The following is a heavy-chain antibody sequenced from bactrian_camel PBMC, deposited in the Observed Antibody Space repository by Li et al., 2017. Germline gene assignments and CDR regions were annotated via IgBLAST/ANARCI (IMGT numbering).Heavy chain of an antibody. CDR3: TYSLNYHSIYGIRLYEFNH. Sequence: HVQLVESGGGLVQPGGSLRLSCAASGFSFSSSYMSWVRQGPGKGLEWVSSMYSDGSNTYYADSVKGRFTISRDNAKNTVYLQVDSLRSEDTALYYCTYSLNYHSIYGIRLYEFNHWGQGTQVTVS. D-gene: IGHD4*01. V-gene: IGHV3-2*01. CDR1: GFSFSSSY. CDR2: MYSDGSNT. J-gene: IGHJ4*01.